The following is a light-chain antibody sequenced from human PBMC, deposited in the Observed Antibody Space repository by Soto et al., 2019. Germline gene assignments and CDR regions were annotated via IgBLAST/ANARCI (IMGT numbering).Light chain of an antibody. J-gene: IGKJ4*01. CDR3: QQYHNWTHLS. V-gene: IGKV3D-15*01. CDR2: GAS. CDR1: QSVNSN. Sequence: EIVMTQSPATLSVSPGERATLSCRASQSVNSNLAWFQQKPGQAPRLLIYGASTRATGIPASFSGSGSGTEFTLTISSLQSDDSEVYCCQQYHNWTHLSFGGGSKVDIK.